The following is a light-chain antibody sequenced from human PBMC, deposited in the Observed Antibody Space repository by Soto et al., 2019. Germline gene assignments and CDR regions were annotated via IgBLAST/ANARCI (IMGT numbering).Light chain of an antibody. CDR3: SSSAGSNSYV. Sequence: QSALTQPPSASGSPGQSVTISCTGTSSDFGGYNYVSWYQQHPGKAPKLIIYEVTKRPSGVPDRFSGSKSGNTASLTVSGLQAEAEADYYCSSSAGSNSYVVGTGTKVTVL. V-gene: IGLV2-8*01. J-gene: IGLJ1*01. CDR2: EVT. CDR1: SSDFGGYNY.